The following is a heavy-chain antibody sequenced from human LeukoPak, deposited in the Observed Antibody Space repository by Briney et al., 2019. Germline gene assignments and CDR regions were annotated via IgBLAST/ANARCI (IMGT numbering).Heavy chain of an antibody. V-gene: IGHV4-34*01. Sequence: SETLSLTCAVYGGSFSGYYWSWIRQPPGKGLEWIGEINHSGSTNYNPSLKSRVTISVDTSKNQFSLKLSSVTAADTAVYYCARASYYGSGSFGYWGQGTLVTVSS. J-gene: IGHJ4*02. CDR1: GGSFSGYY. CDR3: ARASYYGSGSFGY. D-gene: IGHD3-10*01. CDR2: INHSGST.